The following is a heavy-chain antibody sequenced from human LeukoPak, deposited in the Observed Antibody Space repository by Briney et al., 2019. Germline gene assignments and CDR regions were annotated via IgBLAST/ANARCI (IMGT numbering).Heavy chain of an antibody. J-gene: IGHJ5*02. Sequence: SETLSLTCTVSGGSISRSDYYWGWIRQPPEKGLEWIGNIYYSGSAHYSPSLTSRVTVSVDTSKNQFSLKLTSVTAADTAIYYCARVVTPNWFDPWGQGTLVTVSS. V-gene: IGHV4-39*07. CDR3: ARVVTPNWFDP. CDR2: IYYSGSA. CDR1: GGSISRSDYY.